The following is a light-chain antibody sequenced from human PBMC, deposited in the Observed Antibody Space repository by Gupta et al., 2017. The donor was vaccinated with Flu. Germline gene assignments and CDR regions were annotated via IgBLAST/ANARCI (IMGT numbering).Light chain of an antibody. V-gene: IGKV3-11*01. CDR3: LLRSNWPLYN. CDR1: QSVSSS. J-gene: IGKJ2*01. CDR2: DAS. Sequence: IVLTQSPATLSLSPGERATLSCRASQSVSSSLAWYQRKPGQAPRLLIYDASNRATGIPARFSGSGSGTDFTLTISSLEPEDFAVYYCLLRSNWPLYNFGQGTKLEIK.